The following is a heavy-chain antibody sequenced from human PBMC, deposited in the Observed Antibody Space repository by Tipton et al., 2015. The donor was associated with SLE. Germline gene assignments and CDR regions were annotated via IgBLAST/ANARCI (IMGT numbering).Heavy chain of an antibody. V-gene: IGHV4-39*07. Sequence: TLSLTCSVSGGSISSSHYYWGWIRQPPGKGLKWIGSVYYSGNTFANPSLKSRVTISVDPSKNHFSLNLKSVTVADTAVYFCVRHDYGDAMGDAFTLWGQGAMVTVSS. D-gene: IGHD4-17*01. J-gene: IGHJ3*01. CDR3: VRHDYGDAMGDAFTL. CDR1: GGSISSSHYY. CDR2: VYYSGNT.